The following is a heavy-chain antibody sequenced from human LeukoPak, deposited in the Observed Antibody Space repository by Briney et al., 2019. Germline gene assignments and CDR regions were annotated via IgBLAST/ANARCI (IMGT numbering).Heavy chain of an antibody. Sequence: SVKVSCKASGASFSSYAISWVRQAPGQGLEWMGGIIPIFGTANYAQKFQGRVTITTDESTSTAYMELSSRRSEDTAVYYCATPRSLICSSGCGAFDIWGQGTMVTVSS. D-gene: IGHD6-19*01. J-gene: IGHJ3*02. CDR3: ATPRSLICSSGCGAFDI. V-gene: IGHV1-69*05. CDR2: IIPIFGTA. CDR1: GASFSSYA.